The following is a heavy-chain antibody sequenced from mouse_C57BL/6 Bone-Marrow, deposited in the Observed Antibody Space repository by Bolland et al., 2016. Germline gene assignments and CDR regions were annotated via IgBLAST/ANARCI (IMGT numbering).Heavy chain of an antibody. CDR2: T. CDR3: ARRGYPLPFVY. Sequence: TNYNEKFKGKATFTADTSSNTAYMQLSSLTTEDSAIYYCARRGYPLPFVYWGQGTLV. D-gene: IGHD6-1*01. V-gene: IGHV1-9*01. J-gene: IGHJ3*01.